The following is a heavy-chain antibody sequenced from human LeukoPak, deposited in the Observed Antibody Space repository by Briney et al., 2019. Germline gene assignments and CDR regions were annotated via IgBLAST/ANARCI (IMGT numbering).Heavy chain of an antibody. V-gene: IGHV1-2*02. Sequence: GASVKVSFKASRCTFTGYYIHWVRQAPGQGLEWMGWINPNSGGTNYAQKFQGRVTMTRDTSISTAYMERSRLRSDDTAVYYCARVKNYYDSSGYLYYFDYWGQGTLVTVSS. CDR1: RCTFTGYY. D-gene: IGHD3-22*01. CDR3: ARVKNYYDSSGYLYYFDY. CDR2: INPNSGGT. J-gene: IGHJ4*02.